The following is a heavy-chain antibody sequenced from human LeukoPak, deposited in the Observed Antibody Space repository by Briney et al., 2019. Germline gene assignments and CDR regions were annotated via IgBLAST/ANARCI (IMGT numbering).Heavy chain of an antibody. Sequence: SETLSLTCTVSGGSISSSYYWGWVRQPPGKGLEWIGSGSTYYNPSLKSRVTISVDTSRNQFSLNLSSVTAADTAVYYCARTGGYMVWGVQNWFDPWGQGTLVTVSS. D-gene: IGHD3-10*01. CDR1: GGSISSSYY. J-gene: IGHJ5*02. V-gene: IGHV4-39*01. CDR2: GST. CDR3: ARTGGYMVWGVQNWFDP.